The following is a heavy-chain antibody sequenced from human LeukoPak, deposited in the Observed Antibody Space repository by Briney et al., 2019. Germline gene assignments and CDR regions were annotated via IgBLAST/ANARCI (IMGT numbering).Heavy chain of an antibody. Sequence: GGSLRLSCAASGFTFSSHGMNWVRQAPGKGLEWVSSISSSSSYIYYADSVKGRVTVSRDNAKNSLFLQMNSLRAEDTAVYYCARYDILTGAYYYYMDVWGKGTAVTISS. J-gene: IGHJ6*03. V-gene: IGHV3-21*01. D-gene: IGHD3-9*01. CDR1: GFTFSSHG. CDR2: ISSSSSYI. CDR3: ARYDILTGAYYYYMDV.